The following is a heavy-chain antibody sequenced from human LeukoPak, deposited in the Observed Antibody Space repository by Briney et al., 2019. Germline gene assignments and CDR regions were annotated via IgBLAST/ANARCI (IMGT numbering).Heavy chain of an antibody. CDR1: GYTLTELS. CDR3: ATDEPGRAVRGVIS. V-gene: IGHV1-24*01. Sequence: ASVKVSCKVSGYTLTELSMHWVRQAPGKGLEWMGGFDPEDGETIYAQKFQGRVTMTEDTSTDTAYMELSSLRSEDTAVYYCATDEPGRAVRGVISWGQGTLVTVSS. J-gene: IGHJ5*02. D-gene: IGHD3-10*02. CDR2: FDPEDGET.